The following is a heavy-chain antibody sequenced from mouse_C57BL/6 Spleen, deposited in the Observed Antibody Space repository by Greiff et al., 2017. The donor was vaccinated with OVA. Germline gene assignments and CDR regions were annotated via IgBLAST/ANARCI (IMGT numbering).Heavy chain of an antibody. V-gene: IGHV1-42*01. J-gene: IGHJ2*01. CDR1: GYSFTGYY. CDR3: ARRSNYGGGFDY. Sequence: VQLQQSGPELVKPGASVKISCKASGYSFTGYYMNWVKQSPEKSLERIGEINPSTGGTTYNQKFKAKATLTVDKSSSTAYMQLKSLTSEDSAVYYCARRSNYGGGFDYWGQGTTLTVSS. D-gene: IGHD2-5*01. CDR2: INPSTGGT.